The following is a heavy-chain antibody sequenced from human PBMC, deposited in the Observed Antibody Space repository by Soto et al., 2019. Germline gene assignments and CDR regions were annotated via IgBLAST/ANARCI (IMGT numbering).Heavy chain of an antibody. J-gene: IGHJ4*02. V-gene: IGHV3-9*01. CDR1: GFTFDDYA. CDR2: ISWNSGSI. CDR3: AKDISVVVAAPDY. Sequence: ESGGGLVQPGRSLRLSCAASGFTFDDYAMHWVRQAPGKGLEWVSGISWNSGSIGYADSVKGRFTISRDNAKNSLYLQMNSLRAEDTALYYCAKDISVVVAAPDYWGQGTLVTVSS. D-gene: IGHD2-15*01.